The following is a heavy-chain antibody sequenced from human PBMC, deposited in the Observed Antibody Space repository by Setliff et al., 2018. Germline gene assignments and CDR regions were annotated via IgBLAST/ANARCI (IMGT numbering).Heavy chain of an antibody. CDR3: VRGLPFDY. CDR2: ISGSGGTT. Sequence: PGGSLRLSCAASGFTFSSYAMSWVRQAPGKGLEWVSAISGSGGTTYYTDSVKGRFTISRDNSKNTLYLQLNSLRAEDTAVYYCVRGLPFDYWGQGTLVTVSS. J-gene: IGHJ4*02. CDR1: GFTFSSYA. V-gene: IGHV3-23*01.